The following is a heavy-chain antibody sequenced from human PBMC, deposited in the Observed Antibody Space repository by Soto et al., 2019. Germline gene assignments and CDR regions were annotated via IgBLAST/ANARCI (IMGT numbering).Heavy chain of an antibody. J-gene: IGHJ4*02. D-gene: IGHD1-26*01. V-gene: IGHV3-7*04. Sequence: EVHLVESGGGLVQTGGSLRLSCAIFESTVSRDWMNWVRQAPGKGLEWVAHINQDGSEKYYVDSVKGRFTISRDNAKKSLDLQMNSRRPADTAMYYCTGGVGDAFWGQGTLVTVSS. CDR3: TGGVGDAF. CDR1: ESTVSRDW. CDR2: INQDGSEK.